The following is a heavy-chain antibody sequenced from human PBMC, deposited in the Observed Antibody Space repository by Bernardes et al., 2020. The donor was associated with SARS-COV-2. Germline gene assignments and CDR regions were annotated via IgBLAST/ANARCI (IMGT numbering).Heavy chain of an antibody. CDR2: IYSGGST. V-gene: IGHV3-53*01. Sequence: GGSLRLSCAASGFTVSSNYMSWVRQAPRKGLEWVSVIYSGGSTYYADSVKGRFTISRDNSKNTLYLQMNSLRAEDTAVYYCARVWTTVVTGDAFDIWGQGTMVTVSS. CDR3: ARVWTTVVTGDAFDI. J-gene: IGHJ3*02. D-gene: IGHD4-17*01. CDR1: GFTVSSNY.